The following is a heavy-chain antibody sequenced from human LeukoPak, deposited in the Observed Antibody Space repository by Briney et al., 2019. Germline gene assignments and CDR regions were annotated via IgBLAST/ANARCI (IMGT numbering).Heavy chain of an antibody. J-gene: IGHJ6*02. V-gene: IGHV3-30*19. D-gene: IGHD3-10*01. CDR1: GFTFSHFG. CDR3: ARDTGRYYYGSGSYLTPNYGMDV. Sequence: GGSLRLSCAASGFTFSHFGMHWARQAPGKGLEWVAVISYDGSNKYYADSVKGRFTISRDNSKNTLYLQMNSLRAEDTAVYYCARDTGRYYYGSGSYLTPNYGMDVWGQGTTVTVSS. CDR2: ISYDGSNK.